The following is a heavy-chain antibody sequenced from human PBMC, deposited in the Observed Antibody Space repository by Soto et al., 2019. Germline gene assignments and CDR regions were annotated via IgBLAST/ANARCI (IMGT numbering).Heavy chain of an antibody. CDR2: IDDDANV. CDR1: GDSISGSPYH. V-gene: IGHV4-39*02. D-gene: IGHD6-19*01. CDR3: ASTPPIEVAGPDY. J-gene: IGHJ4*02. Sequence: TSETLSLTCTVSGDSISGSPYHWGWIRQPPGKDLEWIGSIDDDANVYYTPSLSGRATLFGDTSKNRFSLSLISVTAADAAVYYCASTPPIEVAGPDYWGPGTLVTVSS.